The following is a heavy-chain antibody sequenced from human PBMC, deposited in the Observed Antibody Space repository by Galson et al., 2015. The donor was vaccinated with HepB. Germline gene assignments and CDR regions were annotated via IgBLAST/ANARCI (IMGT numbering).Heavy chain of an antibody. CDR2: IWYDGSNK. J-gene: IGHJ4*02. D-gene: IGHD3-22*01. V-gene: IGHV3-33*01. Sequence: SLRLSCAASGFTFSSYGMHWVRQAPGKGLEWVAVIWYDGSNKYYADSVRGRFTISRDNSKNTLNLQMNSLRAEDTAVYYCARDRYYESSGYYFDYWGQGTLVTVSS. CDR1: GFTFSSYG. CDR3: ARDRYYESSGYYFDY.